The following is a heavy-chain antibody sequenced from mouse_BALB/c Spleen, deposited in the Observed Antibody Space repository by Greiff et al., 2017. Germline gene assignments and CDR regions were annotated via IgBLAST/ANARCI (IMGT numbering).Heavy chain of an antibody. CDR1: GFTFSSFG. Sequence: EVHLVESGGGLVQPGGSRKLSCAASGFTFSSFGMHWVRQAPEKGLEWVAYISSGSSTIYYADTVKGRFTISRDNPKNTLFLQMTSLRSEDTAMYYCARRGIYDGPWFAYWGQGTLVTVSA. CDR2: ISSGSSTI. D-gene: IGHD2-3*01. J-gene: IGHJ3*01. V-gene: IGHV5-17*02. CDR3: ARRGIYDGPWFAY.